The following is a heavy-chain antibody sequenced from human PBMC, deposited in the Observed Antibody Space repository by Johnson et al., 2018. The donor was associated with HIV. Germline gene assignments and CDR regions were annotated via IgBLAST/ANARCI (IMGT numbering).Heavy chain of an antibody. CDR2: ISSGGSP. CDR1: GFTVSSNY. D-gene: IGHD2-15*01. J-gene: IGHJ3*02. V-gene: IGHV3-66*03. CDR3: ASFVVVVAATGAFEI. Sequence: MQLVESGGGLIQPGGSLRLSCAASGFTVSSNYMSWVRQAPGKGLEWVSVISSGGSPYYTDSVKGRFTISRENSKNTLYLQMNSLRAEDTAVYYCASFVVVVAATGAFEIWGQGTMVTVSS.